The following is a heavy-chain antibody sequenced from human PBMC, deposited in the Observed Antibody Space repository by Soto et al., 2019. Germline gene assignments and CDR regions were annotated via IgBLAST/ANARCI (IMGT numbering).Heavy chain of an antibody. CDR3: ARGGLDVLRFLEWGRFYFGYNY. CDR1: GYTFTSYD. J-gene: IGHJ4*02. CDR2: MNPNSGNT. D-gene: IGHD3-3*01. V-gene: IGHV1-8*01. Sequence: GASVKVSCKASGYTFTSYDINWVRQATGQGLEWMGWMNPNSGNTGYAQKFQGRVTMTRNTSISTAYMELSSLRSEDTAVYYCARGGLDVLRFLEWGRFYFGYNYWGQGTPVTVSS.